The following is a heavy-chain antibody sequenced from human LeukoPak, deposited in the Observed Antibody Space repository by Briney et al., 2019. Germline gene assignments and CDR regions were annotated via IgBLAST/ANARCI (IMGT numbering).Heavy chain of an antibody. D-gene: IGHD6-19*01. CDR1: GYTFTGYY. J-gene: IGHJ6*02. CDR3: ASPLEAVAGTPLGMDV. Sequence: GASVKVSCKASGYTFTGYYMHWVRQAPGQGPEWMGWINPNSGGTNYAQRFQGRVTMTRDMSISTAYMELSRLRSDDTAVYYCASPLEAVAGTPLGMDVWGQGTTVTVSS. V-gene: IGHV1-2*02. CDR2: INPNSGGT.